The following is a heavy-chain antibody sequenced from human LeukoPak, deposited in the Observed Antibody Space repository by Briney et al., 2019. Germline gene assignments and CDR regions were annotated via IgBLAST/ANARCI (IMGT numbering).Heavy chain of an antibody. CDR1: GYTFTGYY. Sequence: ASVKVSCKASGYTFTGYYMHWVRQAPGQGLEWMGRINPNSGGTNYAQKFQGRVTMTRDTSISTAYMELSRLRSEDTAVYYCARDRPIVVVPAASLDYWGQGTLVTVSS. CDR2: INPNSGGT. D-gene: IGHD2-2*01. CDR3: ARDRPIVVVPAASLDY. V-gene: IGHV1-2*06. J-gene: IGHJ4*02.